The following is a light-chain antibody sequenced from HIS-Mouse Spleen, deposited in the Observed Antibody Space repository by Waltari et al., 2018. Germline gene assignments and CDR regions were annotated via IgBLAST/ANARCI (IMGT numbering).Light chain of an antibody. Sequence: QSALTHPRSVSGSPGQSVTISCTGTSSDVGGYNYVSWYQQHPGNAPNLLIYDVSKRPSGVPDRFSGSKSGNTASLTISGLQAEDEADYYCCSYAGSYTLVFGGGTKLTVL. J-gene: IGLJ2*01. CDR1: SSDVGGYNY. CDR2: DVS. CDR3: CSYAGSYTLV. V-gene: IGLV2-11*01.